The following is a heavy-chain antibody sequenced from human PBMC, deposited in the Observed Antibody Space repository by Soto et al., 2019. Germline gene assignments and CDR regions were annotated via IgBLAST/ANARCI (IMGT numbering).Heavy chain of an antibody. D-gene: IGHD5-18*01. Sequence: QVQLVESGGGVVQPGRSLRLSCAASGFTFSSYAMHWVRQAPGKGLEWVAVISYDGSNKYYADSVKGRFTISRDNSKNTLYLQMNSLRAEDTAVYYCARRIQPYYFGYWGQGTLVTVSS. CDR3: ARRIQPYYFGY. V-gene: IGHV3-30-3*01. J-gene: IGHJ4*02. CDR2: ISYDGSNK. CDR1: GFTFSSYA.